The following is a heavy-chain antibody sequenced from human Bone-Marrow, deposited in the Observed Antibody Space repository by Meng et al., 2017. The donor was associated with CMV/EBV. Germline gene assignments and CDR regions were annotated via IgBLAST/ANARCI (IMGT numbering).Heavy chain of an antibody. CDR1: GFTFSSYA. CDR3: AKGTKSSYCSSTSCYPYYFDY. J-gene: IGHJ4*02. D-gene: IGHD2-2*01. CDR2: IYSGGSST. V-gene: IGHV3-23*03. Sequence: LSLTCAASGFTFSSYAMSWVRQAPGKGLEWVSVIYSGGSSTYYADSVKGRFTISRDNSKNTLYLQMNSLRAEDTAVYYCAKGTKSSYCSSTSCYPYYFDYWGQGTLVTVSS.